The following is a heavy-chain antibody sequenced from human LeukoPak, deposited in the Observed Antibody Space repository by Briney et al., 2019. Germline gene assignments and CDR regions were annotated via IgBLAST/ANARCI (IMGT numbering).Heavy chain of an antibody. V-gene: IGHV5-51*01. D-gene: IGHD3-22*01. Sequence: GESLKISCKGSGYSFTSYWIGWVRQLPGKGLEWMGIVYPGDSDTRYSPSFQGQVTISADKSISTAYLQWSSLKASDTAMYYCATPSYYDSSGYYLDYWGQGTLVTVSS. CDR3: ATPSYYDSSGYYLDY. CDR2: VYPGDSDT. CDR1: GYSFTSYW. J-gene: IGHJ4*02.